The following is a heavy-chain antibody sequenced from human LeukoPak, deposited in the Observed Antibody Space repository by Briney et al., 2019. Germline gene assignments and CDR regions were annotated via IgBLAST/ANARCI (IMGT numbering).Heavy chain of an antibody. Sequence: ASVKVSCTASGYTFTSYYMHWVRQAPGQGLEWMGIINPSGGSTSYAQKFQGRVTMTRDTSTSTVYMELSSLRSEDTAVYYCARETSSAEYFQHWGQGTLSPSPQ. J-gene: IGHJ1*01. CDR2: INPSGGST. CDR3: ARETSSAEYFQH. CDR1: GYTFTSYY. V-gene: IGHV1-46*01.